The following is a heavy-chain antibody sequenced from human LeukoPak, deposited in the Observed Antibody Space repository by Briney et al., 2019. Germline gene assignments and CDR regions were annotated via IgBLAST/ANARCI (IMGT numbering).Heavy chain of an antibody. V-gene: IGHV1-46*01. CDR1: GYTFTSYY. D-gene: IGHD3-10*01. CDR2: INPSGGST. Sequence: AASVKVSCKASGYTFTSYYMHWVRQAPGHGLEWMGIINPSGGSTSYAQKLQGRVTMTTDTSTSTAYMELRSLRSDDTAVYYCARDRGPVRGVIAYWGQGTLVTVSS. CDR3: ARDRGPVRGVIAY. J-gene: IGHJ4*02.